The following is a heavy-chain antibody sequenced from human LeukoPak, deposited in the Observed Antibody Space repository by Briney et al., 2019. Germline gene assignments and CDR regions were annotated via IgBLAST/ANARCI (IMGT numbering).Heavy chain of an antibody. CDR1: GFSFSDYH. J-gene: IGHJ6*03. CDR3: ARDSAIVVLAYMDV. CDR2: ISSRSRYI. V-gene: IGHV3-21*01. Sequence: GGSLRLSCAASGFSFSDYHMNWVRQAPGKGLEWVSSISSRSRYIYYADSVKGRFTTSRDNTKNSLYLQMNNLRAEDTGVYYCARDSAIVVLAYMDVWGKGTTVTVSS. D-gene: IGHD2-15*01.